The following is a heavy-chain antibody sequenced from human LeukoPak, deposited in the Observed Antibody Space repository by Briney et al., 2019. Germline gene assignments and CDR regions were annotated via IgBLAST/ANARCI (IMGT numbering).Heavy chain of an antibody. CDR1: GFAFRSYR. CDR3: ARAREPNSGSWFSDS. CDR2: ISSNGDYI. Sequence: TGGSLRLFCEVSGFAFRSYRMNWLRQAPGKGLEGVSSISSNGDYIYYADSVKGRFTMSRENAKDSLYLQLSSLRAEDTAVYYCARAREPNSGSWFSDSGGQGTLVTVSS. J-gene: IGHJ4*02. V-gene: IGHV3-21*01. D-gene: IGHD6-13*01.